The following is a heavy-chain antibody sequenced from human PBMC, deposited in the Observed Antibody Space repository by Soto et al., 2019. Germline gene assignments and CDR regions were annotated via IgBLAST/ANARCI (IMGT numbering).Heavy chain of an antibody. D-gene: IGHD3-16*02. J-gene: IGHJ5*02. CDR3: ARSSGGVFGIIIEGSNRLAP. Sequence: ASVKVSCKSSGYSFTSYGISWVRQAPGQGLEWMGWISTYNGNINYAQNFKGRVNMTTDASTRTVYMQLSSLRSDDTAVYYCARSSGGVFGIIIEGSNRLAPWGQGSLVTVSS. V-gene: IGHV1-18*04. CDR2: ISTYNGNI. CDR1: GYSFTSYG.